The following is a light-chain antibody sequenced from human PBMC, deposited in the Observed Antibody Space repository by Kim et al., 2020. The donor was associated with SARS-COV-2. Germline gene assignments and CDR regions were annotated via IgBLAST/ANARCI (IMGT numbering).Light chain of an antibody. CDR3: QSYDSSNPVV. CDR1: SGSIASNY. J-gene: IGLJ2*01. Sequence: KKVTTSCTRSSGSIASNYVQWDQQRPGSAPTTVIYEDNQSPSGVPDRFSGSIDSSSNSASLTISGLKTEDEADYYCQSYDSSNPVVFGGGTQLTVL. V-gene: IGLV6-57*03. CDR2: EDN.